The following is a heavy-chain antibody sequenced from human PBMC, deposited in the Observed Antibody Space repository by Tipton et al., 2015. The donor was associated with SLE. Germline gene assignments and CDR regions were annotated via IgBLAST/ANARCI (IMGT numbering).Heavy chain of an antibody. V-gene: IGHV4-30-2*01. D-gene: IGHD6-13*01. J-gene: IGHJ4*02. CDR3: ARGGVSAAGDFGY. CDR2: IFHSGDS. Sequence: TLSLTCAVSGGSVISGYYWNWVRQPPGKGLEWIGYIFHSGDSYYNPSLKSRVTMSVDRSNNQFSLMLTSVTAADTAVYYCARGGVSAAGDFGYWGQGTLVTVSS. CDR1: GGSVISGYY.